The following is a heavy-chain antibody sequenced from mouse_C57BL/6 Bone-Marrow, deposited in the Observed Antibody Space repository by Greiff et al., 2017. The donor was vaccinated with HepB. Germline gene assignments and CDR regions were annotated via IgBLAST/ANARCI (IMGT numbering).Heavy chain of an antibody. J-gene: IGHJ4*01. Sequence: QVQLQQSDAELVKPGASVKISCKVSGYTFTDHTIHWMKQRPEQGLEWIGYIYPRDGSTKYNEKFKGKATLTADKSSSTAYMQLNSLTSEDSAVYFCARGGRAQLRLRKAMDYWGQGTSVTVSS. D-gene: IGHD3-1*01. CDR3: ARGGRAQLRLRKAMDY. CDR2: IYPRDGST. V-gene: IGHV1-78*01. CDR1: GYTFTDHT.